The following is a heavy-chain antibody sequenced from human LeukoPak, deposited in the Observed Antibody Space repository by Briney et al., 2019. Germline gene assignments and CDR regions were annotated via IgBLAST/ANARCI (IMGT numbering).Heavy chain of an antibody. CDR1: GFPFYSYW. D-gene: IGHD6-13*01. V-gene: IGHV3-7*03. J-gene: IGHJ4*02. CDR3: ARSVPCGTTWYGSSDC. CDR2: IRHDGSTK. Sequence: GGSLRLSCTASGFPFYSYWMTWVRQTPGKGLEWVANIRHDGSTKYYVDSVKGRFTISRDNAMNSLYLQMDSLRVEDTAIYYCARSVPCGTTWYGSSDCWGQGTQVTVSS.